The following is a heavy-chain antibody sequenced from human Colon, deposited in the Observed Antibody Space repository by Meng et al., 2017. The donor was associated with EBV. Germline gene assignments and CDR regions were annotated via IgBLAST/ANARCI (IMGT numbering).Heavy chain of an antibody. J-gene: IGHJ4*02. Sequence: QVRLQLSGQGLVKPSQPLSLTCTVSGGSINSGDYYWSWIRQPPGKGLEWIGYIYYTGSTYYNPSLKSRVTISMDTSKNQFSLRLSSVTAADTAVYYCARNYYFDYWGQGTLVTVSS. V-gene: IGHV4-30-4*01. CDR3: ARNYYFDY. CDR2: IYYTGST. CDR1: GGSINSGDYY.